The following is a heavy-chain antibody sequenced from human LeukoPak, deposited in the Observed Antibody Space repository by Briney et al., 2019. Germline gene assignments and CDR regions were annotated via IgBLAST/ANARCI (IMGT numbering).Heavy chain of an antibody. J-gene: IGHJ4*02. CDR2: ITSGYST. CDR3: AKDQPPTN. D-gene: IGHD5-12*01. V-gene: IGHV3-23*01. Sequence: PGGTLRLSCAASGFTLRSYGVSWVRQAPGKGLEWVSAITSGYSTYYADSVKGRFTISRDNSKNTLYLQMNSLRAEDTAVYYCAKDQPPTNWGQGTLVTVSS. CDR1: GFTLRSYG.